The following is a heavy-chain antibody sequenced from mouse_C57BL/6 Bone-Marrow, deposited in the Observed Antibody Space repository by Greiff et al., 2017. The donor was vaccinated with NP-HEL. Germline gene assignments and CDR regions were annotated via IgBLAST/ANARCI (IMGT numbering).Heavy chain of an antibody. CDR1: GFTFSSYA. J-gene: IGHJ1*03. CDR2: ISDGGSYT. Sequence: EVQRVESGGGLVKPGGSLKLSCAASGFTFSSYAMSWVRQTPEKRLEWVATISDGGSYTYYPDNVKGRFTISRDNAKNNLYLQMSHLKSEDTAMYYCAREDYYGDWYFDVWGTGTTVTVSS. CDR3: AREDYYGDWYFDV. V-gene: IGHV5-4*01. D-gene: IGHD1-1*01.